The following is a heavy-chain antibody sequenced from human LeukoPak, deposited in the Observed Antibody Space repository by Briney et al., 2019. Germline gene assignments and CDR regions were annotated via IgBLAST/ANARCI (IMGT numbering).Heavy chain of an antibody. CDR3: ARENYDSSGYYDY. Sequence: SQTLSLTCTVSGGSISSGDYYWSWIRQPPGKGLEWIGYIYYSGSTYYNPSLKGRVTISVDTSKNQFSLKLSSVTAADTAVYYCARENYDSSGYYDYWGQGTLVTVSS. CDR1: GGSISSGDYY. V-gene: IGHV4-30-4*08. D-gene: IGHD3-22*01. J-gene: IGHJ4*02. CDR2: IYYSGST.